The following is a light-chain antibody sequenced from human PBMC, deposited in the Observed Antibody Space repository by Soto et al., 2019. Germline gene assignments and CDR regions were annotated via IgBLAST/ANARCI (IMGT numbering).Light chain of an antibody. CDR2: EVS. J-gene: IGLJ2*01. CDR1: SSDVGGYNY. CDR3: SSDAGRNNVV. V-gene: IGLV2-8*01. Sequence: QSALTQHPSASGSPGQSVTISCTGTSSDVGGYNYVSWYHQHPGKAPKLMIFEVSRRPSGVPDRFSGSKSGTTASLTVSGLQAEDEADYYCSSDAGRNNVVFGGGTKLTVL.